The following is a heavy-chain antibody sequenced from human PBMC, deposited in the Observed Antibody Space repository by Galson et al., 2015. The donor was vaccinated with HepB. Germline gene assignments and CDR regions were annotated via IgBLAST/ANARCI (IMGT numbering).Heavy chain of an antibody. J-gene: IGHJ5*02. V-gene: IGHV3-23*01. Sequence: SLRLSCAASGFTFSSYAMSWVRQAPGKGLEWVSAISGSGGSTYYADSVKGRFTISRDNSKNTLYLQMNSLRAEDTAVYYCAKEPILSDIVVVPAAEAWGQGTLVTVSS. CDR2: ISGSGGST. CDR1: GFTFSSYA. D-gene: IGHD2-2*01. CDR3: AKEPILSDIVVVPAAEA.